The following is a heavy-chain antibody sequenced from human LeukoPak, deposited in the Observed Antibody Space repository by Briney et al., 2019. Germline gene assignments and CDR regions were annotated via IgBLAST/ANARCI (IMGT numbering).Heavy chain of an antibody. Sequence: GGSLRLSCAASGFTFSSYAMSWVRQAPGKGLEWVSAISGSGGSTYYADSVKGRFTISRDNSKNTLYLQMNSLRAEDTAVYYWAKIGSDFWSGYPPLGFFDYWGQGTLVTVSS. CDR1: GFTFSSYA. D-gene: IGHD3-3*01. CDR2: ISGSGGST. V-gene: IGHV3-23*01. J-gene: IGHJ4*02. CDR3: AKIGSDFWSGYPPLGFFDY.